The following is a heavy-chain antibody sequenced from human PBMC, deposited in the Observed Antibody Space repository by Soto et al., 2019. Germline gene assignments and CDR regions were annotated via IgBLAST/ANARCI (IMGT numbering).Heavy chain of an antibody. D-gene: IGHD2-2*01. Sequence: QVQLQESGPGLVKPSETLSLTCTVSGGSISSYYWSWIRQPPGKGLEWIGYIYYSGSTNYNPSPKSRVTISVDTSKNQSSLKLSSVTAADTAVYYCARDLGWYCSSTSCPDYYYGMDVWGQGTTVTVSS. CDR2: IYYSGST. CDR1: GGSISSYY. CDR3: ARDLGWYCSSTSCPDYYYGMDV. V-gene: IGHV4-59*01. J-gene: IGHJ6*02.